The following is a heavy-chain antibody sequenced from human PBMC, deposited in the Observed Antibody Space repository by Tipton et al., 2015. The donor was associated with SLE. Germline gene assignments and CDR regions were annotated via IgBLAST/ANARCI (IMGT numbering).Heavy chain of an antibody. V-gene: IGHV4-39*07. CDR1: DGSISSSNYY. J-gene: IGHJ4*02. CDR2: IFYTGST. CDR3: ARRHYSGPFDS. D-gene: IGHD5-12*01. Sequence: LRLSCTVSDGSISSSNYYWGWIRQPPGKGLEWIGSIFYTGSTYYNPSLKSRVSFSIDTSKNQFSLKLNSVTAADTAVYYCARRHYSGPFDSWGQGTLVTVST.